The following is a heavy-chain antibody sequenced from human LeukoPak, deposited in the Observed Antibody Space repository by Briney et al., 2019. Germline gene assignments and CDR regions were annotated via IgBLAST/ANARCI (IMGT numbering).Heavy chain of an antibody. CDR1: GVSISSYY. V-gene: IGHV4-59*12. CDR2: ISYSGST. J-gene: IGHJ3*02. D-gene: IGHD2-15*01. CDR3: ANRWGGGSPYDAFDI. Sequence: PSETLSLTCTVSGVSISSYYWSWIRQPPGKGLEWIGYISYSGSTNYNPSLKSRVTMSVDTSTNQFSLKLTSVTAADTAVYSCANRWGGGSPYDAFDIWGQGTMVTVSS.